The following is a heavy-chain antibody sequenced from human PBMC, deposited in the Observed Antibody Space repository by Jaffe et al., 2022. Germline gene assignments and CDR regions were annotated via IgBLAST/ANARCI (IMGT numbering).Heavy chain of an antibody. J-gene: IGHJ4*02. CDR2: IKSKTDGGTT. D-gene: IGHD2-2*01. CDR1: GFTFSNAW. Sequence: EVQLVESGGGLVKPGGSLRLSCAASGFTFSNAWMSWVRQAPGKGLEWVGRIKSKTDGGTTDYAAPVKGRFTISRDDSKNTLYLQMNSLKTEDTAVYYCTTEDGMDQLALGYWGQGTLVTVSS. CDR3: TTEDGMDQLALGY. V-gene: IGHV3-15*01.